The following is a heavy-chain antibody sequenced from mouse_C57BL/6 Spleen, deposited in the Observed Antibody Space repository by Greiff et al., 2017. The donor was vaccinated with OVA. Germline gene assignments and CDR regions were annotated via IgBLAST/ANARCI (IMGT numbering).Heavy chain of an antibody. D-gene: IGHD4-1*01. CDR3: VNAVTSWDVDARDY. CDR1: GFTFTDYY. CDR2: IRNKANGYTT. V-gene: IGHV7-4*01. Sequence: EVNVVESGGGLVQPGASLRLSCAASGFTFTDYYMSWVRQPPGKAPEWLALIRNKANGYTTEYTASVKGRFTISRDNSQPFLSLQMNTQRAEDSATDYCVNAVTSWDVDARDYWGQGTSVTVSS. J-gene: IGHJ4*01.